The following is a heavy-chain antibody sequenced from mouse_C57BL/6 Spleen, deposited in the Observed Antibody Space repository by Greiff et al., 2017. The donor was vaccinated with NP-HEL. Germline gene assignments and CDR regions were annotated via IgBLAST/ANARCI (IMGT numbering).Heavy chain of an antibody. CDR2: ISSGGSYT. D-gene: IGHD1-1*01. CDR1: GFTFSSYG. V-gene: IGHV5-6*01. CDR3: ARQGASTTVVSYWYFDV. Sequence: EVHLVESGGDLVKPGGSLKLSCAASGFTFSSYGMSWVRQTPDKRLEWVATISSGGSYTYYPDSVKGRFTISRDNAKNTLYLQMSSLKSEDTAMYYCARQGASTTVVSYWYFDVWGTVTTVTVSS. J-gene: IGHJ1*03.